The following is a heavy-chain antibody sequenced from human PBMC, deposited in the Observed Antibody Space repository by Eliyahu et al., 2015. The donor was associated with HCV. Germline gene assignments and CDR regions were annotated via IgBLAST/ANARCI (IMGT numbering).Heavy chain of an antibody. CDR2: ISSSGSTI. D-gene: IGHD6-13*01. V-gene: IGHV3-48*03. J-gene: IGHJ3*02. CDR1: GFXFXSYE. CDR3: ARDMSSSWFDAFDI. Sequence: EVQLVESGGGLVQPGGSLRLSCAASGFXFXSYEMNWVRQAPGKGLEWVSYISSSGSTIYYADSVKGRFTISRDNAKNSLYLQMNSLRAEDTAVYYCARDMSSSWFDAFDIWGQGTMVTVSS.